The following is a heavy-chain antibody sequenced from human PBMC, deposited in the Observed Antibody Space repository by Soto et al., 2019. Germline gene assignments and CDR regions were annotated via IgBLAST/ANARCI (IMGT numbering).Heavy chain of an antibody. CDR3: ARGPMSSGTYWFPPFDY. CDR2: ISSSGSTI. J-gene: IGHJ4*02. CDR1: RFTFSDYY. D-gene: IGHD1-26*01. Sequence: GGSLRLSCAASRFTFSDYYMSWIRQAPGKGLEWVSYISSSGSTIYYAESLKGRFTTSRDNAKNSLFLEINSLRAEDTAVYYCARGPMSSGTYWFPPFDYWGPGTLVTVSS. V-gene: IGHV3-11*01.